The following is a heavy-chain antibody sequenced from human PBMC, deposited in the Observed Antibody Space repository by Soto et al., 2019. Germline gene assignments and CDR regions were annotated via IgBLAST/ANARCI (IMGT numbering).Heavy chain of an antibody. Sequence: QVQLVESGGGVVQPGRSLRLSCAASGFTFSTYGMHWVRQAPGKGLEWVAVIWYDGSNKFYADSVEGRFTISRDNSKNTLYMQMNSLRAEDTAVYYCARGAPYHCDCWGQGTLVTVSS. D-gene: IGHD2-2*01. V-gene: IGHV3-33*01. J-gene: IGHJ4*02. CDR3: ARGAPYHCDC. CDR1: GFTFSTYG. CDR2: IWYDGSNK.